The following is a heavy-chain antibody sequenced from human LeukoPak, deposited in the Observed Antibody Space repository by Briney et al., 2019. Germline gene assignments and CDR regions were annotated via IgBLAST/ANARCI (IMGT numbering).Heavy chain of an antibody. V-gene: IGHV3-66*01. D-gene: IGHD4-17*01. J-gene: IGHJ5*02. Sequence: GGSLRLSCAASGFTVSSYYMTWVRQAPGKGLEWVSVMYSGGSTYYADSVKGRVAISRDNSQNTVFLQMNSVRVEDTAVYYCASRYGDYDNWFDPWGQGTLVTVSS. CDR1: GFTVSSYY. CDR2: MYSGGST. CDR3: ASRYGDYDNWFDP.